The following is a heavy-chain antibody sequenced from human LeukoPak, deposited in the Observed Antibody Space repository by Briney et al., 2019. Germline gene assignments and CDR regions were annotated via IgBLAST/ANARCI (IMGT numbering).Heavy chain of an antibody. CDR1: GFTFSSYA. D-gene: IGHD3-10*01. CDR2: MSDSGGSI. J-gene: IGHJ5*02. V-gene: IGHV3-23*01. CDR3: VRCEGHHGSGSYWAWWFDP. Sequence: SGGSLRLSCAASGFTFSSYAMSWVRQAPGKGPEWVSGMSDSGGSIFYAENVKGRFTISRDNSKNTLYLQMNNLRADDTAVYFCVRCEGHHGSGSYWAWWFDPWGQGSLVTVSS.